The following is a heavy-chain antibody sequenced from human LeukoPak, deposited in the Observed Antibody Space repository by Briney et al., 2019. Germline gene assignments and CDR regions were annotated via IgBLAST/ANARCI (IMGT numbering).Heavy chain of an antibody. CDR2: MNPNSGNT. Sequence: GASVKVSCKTSGYTFTSYDINWVRQATGQGLEWMGWMNPNSGNTGYAQKFQGRVTMTRNTSISTAYTELSSLRSEDTAVYYCARADILTGYSYWGQGTLVTVSS. J-gene: IGHJ4*02. CDR1: GYTFTSYD. CDR3: ARADILTGYSY. V-gene: IGHV1-8*01. D-gene: IGHD3-9*01.